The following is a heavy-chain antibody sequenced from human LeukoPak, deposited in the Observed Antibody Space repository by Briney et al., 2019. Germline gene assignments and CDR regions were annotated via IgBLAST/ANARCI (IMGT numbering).Heavy chain of an antibody. V-gene: IGHV3-53*03. CDR3: ARAGFYSGWYVVDF. D-gene: IGHD6-19*01. CDR1: GFTFSNNY. Sequence: PGGSLRLSCAAPGFTFSNNYISWVRQRPGKGLEWAPVIYGGGNTYYADSVRGRFTISRDNSQNTLYLQMNSLRVDDTALYFCARAGFYSGWYVVDFWGQGTLVTVSS. CDR2: IYGGGNT. J-gene: IGHJ4*02.